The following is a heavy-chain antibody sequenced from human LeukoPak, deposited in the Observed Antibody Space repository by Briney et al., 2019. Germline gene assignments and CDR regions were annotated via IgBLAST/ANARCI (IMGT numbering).Heavy chain of an antibody. CDR1: GFRFSSYA. CDR3: AKDSSGASGNYDYFDY. J-gene: IGHJ4*02. V-gene: IGHV3-23*01. CDR2: ISENGGST. Sequence: PGGSLRLSCAASGFRFSSYAMTWVRQAPGNGLEWVSVISENGGSTYYADSVKGRFTISRDNSKNTLYLQMNSLRAEDAAVYYCAKDSSGASGNYDYFDYWGQGTLVTVSS. D-gene: IGHD1-26*01.